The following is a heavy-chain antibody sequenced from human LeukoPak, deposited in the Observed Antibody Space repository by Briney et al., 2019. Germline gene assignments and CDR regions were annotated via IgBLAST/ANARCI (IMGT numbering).Heavy chain of an antibody. CDR3: AKDMGSGSYLYYGMDV. CDR2: ISWNSGSI. V-gene: IGHV3-9*01. Sequence: GGSLRLSCAASGFTFSSYAMSWVRQAPGKGLEWVSGISWNSGSIGYADSVKGRFTISRDNAKNSLYLQMNSLRAEDTALYYCAKDMGSGSYLYYGMDVWGQGTTVTVSS. CDR1: GFTFSSYA. J-gene: IGHJ6*02. D-gene: IGHD3-10*01.